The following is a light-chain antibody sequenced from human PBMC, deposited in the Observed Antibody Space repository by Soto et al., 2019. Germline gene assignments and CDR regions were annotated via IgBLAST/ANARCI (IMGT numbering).Light chain of an antibody. J-gene: IGKJ1*01. CDR2: GAS. CDR3: QQYNTWPRT. V-gene: IGKV3-15*01. Sequence: EILMTQSPVTLSVSPGERVTLSCRAGQSVGRDVAWYQQEPGQAPRLLIYGASARATGIPARFSGNGAGTEFALTITSLQSEDFGVYYCQQYNTWPRTFGQGTKVDIK. CDR1: QSVGRD.